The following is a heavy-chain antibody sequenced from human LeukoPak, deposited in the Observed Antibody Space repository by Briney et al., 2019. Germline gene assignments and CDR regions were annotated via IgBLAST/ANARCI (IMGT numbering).Heavy chain of an antibody. J-gene: IGHJ4*02. V-gene: IGHV4-38-2*02. CDR1: GYSISSGYY. CDR3: ARHEWFGSFDY. D-gene: IGHD3-10*01. CDR2: IYHSGST. Sequence: SETLSLTCTVSGYSISSGYYWGWIRQPPGKGLEWIGTIYHSGSTYYNPSLKSRVTISVDTSKNQFSLKLSSVTAADTAVYYCARHEWFGSFDYWGRGTLVTVSS.